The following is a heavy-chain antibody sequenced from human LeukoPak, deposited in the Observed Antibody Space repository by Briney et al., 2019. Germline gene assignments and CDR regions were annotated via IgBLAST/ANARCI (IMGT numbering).Heavy chain of an antibody. CDR1: GGTFSNYA. Sequence: ASVKVSCTASGGTFSNYAINWVRQAPGQGLEWMGGIIPIFGTANYAQKFQGRVTITADESTSTAYMELSSLRSEDTAVYYCARDYRNIAARQLNWFDPWGQGTLVTVSS. V-gene: IGHV1-69*13. J-gene: IGHJ5*02. CDR3: ARDYRNIAARQLNWFDP. D-gene: IGHD6-6*01. CDR2: IIPIFGTA.